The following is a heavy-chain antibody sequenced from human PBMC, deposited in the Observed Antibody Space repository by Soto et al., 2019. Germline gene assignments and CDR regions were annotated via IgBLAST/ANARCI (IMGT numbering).Heavy chain of an antibody. Sequence: QVQLQESGPGLVKPSGTLSLTCAVSGGSISSSNWWSWVRQPPGKGLEWIGEIYHSGSTNYNPSLKIRVTISVDKSKNHFSLKLSSVTAADTAVYYCARERSAVADPIKRDYWGQGTLVTVSS. J-gene: IGHJ4*02. CDR2: IYHSGST. CDR3: ARERSAVADPIKRDY. D-gene: IGHD6-19*01. CDR1: GGSISSSNW. V-gene: IGHV4-4*02.